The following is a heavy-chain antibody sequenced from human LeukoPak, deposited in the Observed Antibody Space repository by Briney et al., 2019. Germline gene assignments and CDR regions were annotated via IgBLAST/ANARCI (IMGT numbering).Heavy chain of an antibody. V-gene: IGHV4-61*03. CDR3: ARGRVSSSTWYSTYYYFFYMDF. D-gene: IGHD4-11*01. CDR1: GDALNSGGYF. CDR2: VDHTGST. J-gene: IGHJ6*03. Sequence: PSETLSLTCAVSGDALNSGGYFWTWVRQPPGTGLECIGYVDHTGSTKFNPSLNGRVSISRDTSNNFFSLRLRSVTAADTAVYFCARGRVSSSTWYSTYYYFFYMDFWGKGTTVTVSS.